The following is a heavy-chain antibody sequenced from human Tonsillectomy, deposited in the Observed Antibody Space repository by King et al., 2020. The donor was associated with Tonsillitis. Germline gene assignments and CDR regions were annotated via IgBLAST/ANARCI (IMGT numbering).Heavy chain of an antibody. CDR2: IDRDGSRT. D-gene: IGHD1-1*01. V-gene: IGHV3-74*01. J-gene: IGHJ6*02. Sequence: VQLVESGGGLVQPGGSLRLSCAASGFTFSSDWMHWVRQAPGKGLVWVSRIDRDGSRTRYADSVKGRFTISRDNAKLFLQMNSLRAEDTAVYYCTRGGLEGDYYCGMDVWGQGTTVTVSS. CDR3: TRGGLEGDYYCGMDV. CDR1: GFTFSSDW.